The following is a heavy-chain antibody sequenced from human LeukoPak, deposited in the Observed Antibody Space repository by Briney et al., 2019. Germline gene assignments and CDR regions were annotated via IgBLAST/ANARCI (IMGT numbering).Heavy chain of an antibody. CDR1: GFTFSSYS. V-gene: IGHV3-21*01. Sequence: GGSLRLSCAASGFTFSSYSMNWVRQAPGKGLEWVSSIRSSSSYIYYADSVKGRFSISRDNTKSSLYLQMNGLTAKDTCVYYCARGGRPTTPVWFGESRVMDVWGQGTTVTVSS. CDR2: IRSSSSYI. J-gene: IGHJ6*02. D-gene: IGHD3-10*01. CDR3: ARGGRPTTPVWFGESRVMDV.